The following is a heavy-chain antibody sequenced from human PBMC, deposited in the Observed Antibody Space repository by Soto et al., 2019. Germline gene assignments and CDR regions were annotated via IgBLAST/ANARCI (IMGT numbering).Heavy chain of an antibody. CDR3: AKEKTVATSREYDY. V-gene: IGHV3-30*18. Sequence: GGSLRLSCAASGFTFSSYGMQWVRQAPGKGLEWVAVISYDGTTKHYADSVKGRFTISRDNSKNTLFLQMNSLRVEDTAVYYCAKEKTVATSREYDYWGQGTQVTVSS. J-gene: IGHJ4*02. D-gene: IGHD3-10*01. CDR2: ISYDGTTK. CDR1: GFTFSSYG.